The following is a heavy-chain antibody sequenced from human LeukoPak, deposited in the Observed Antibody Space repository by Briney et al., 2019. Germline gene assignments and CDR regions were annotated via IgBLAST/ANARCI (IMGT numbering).Heavy chain of an antibody. D-gene: IGHD2-21*01. CDR3: ARLKIPSYYYGMDV. CDR2: INHSGST. V-gene: IGHV4-34*01. CDR1: GGSFSGYY. Sequence: SETLSLTCAAYGGSFSGYYWSWIRQPPGKGLEWIGEINHSGSTNYNPSLKSRVTISVDTSKNQFSLRLSSVTAADTAVYYCARLKIPSYYYGMDVWGKGTTVTVSS. J-gene: IGHJ6*04.